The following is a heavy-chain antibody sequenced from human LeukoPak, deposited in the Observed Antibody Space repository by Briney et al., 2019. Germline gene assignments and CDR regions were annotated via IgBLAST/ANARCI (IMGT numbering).Heavy chain of an antibody. V-gene: IGHV4-38-2*02. J-gene: IGHJ4*02. CDR2: IYHSGST. CDR1: GYSISSGYY. CDR3: ARDKAATGDFDY. Sequence: SETLSLTCTVSGYSISSGYYWGWIRQPPGKGLEWIGSIYHSGSTHYNPSLKSRVTVSVDTSKNQFSLKLSSVTAADTAVYYCARDKAATGDFDYWGQGTLVTVSS. D-gene: IGHD1-14*01.